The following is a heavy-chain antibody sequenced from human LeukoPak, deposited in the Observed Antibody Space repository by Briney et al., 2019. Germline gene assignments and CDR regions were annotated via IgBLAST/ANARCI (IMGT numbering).Heavy chain of an antibody. D-gene: IGHD2-15*01. CDR1: GFTVSDNY. CDR3: AGTQVAQRRYYFDD. V-gene: IGHV3-53*01. J-gene: IGHJ4*02. CDR2: IFAGGSI. Sequence: GGSLRLSCAVSGFTVSDNYLSWVRQSPGKGLEWVSVIFAGGSIYYADSVKGRLTISRDDSRNTLYLQMNSLRAEDTAVYYCAGTQVAQRRYYFDDWGQGTLVTVSS.